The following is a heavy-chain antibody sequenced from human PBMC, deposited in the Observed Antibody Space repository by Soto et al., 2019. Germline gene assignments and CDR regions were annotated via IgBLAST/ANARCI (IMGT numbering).Heavy chain of an antibody. CDR3: AKGSSSGWYRFDY. D-gene: IGHD6-19*01. J-gene: IGHJ4*02. Sequence: PGGSLRLSCAASGFTFSSHALSWVRQAPGKGLEWVSAISGSGGSTYYADSVKGRFTISRDNSKNTLYLQMNSLRAEDTAVYYCAKGSSSGWYRFDYWGQGTLVTVSS. CDR2: ISGSGGST. CDR1: GFTFSSHA. V-gene: IGHV3-23*01.